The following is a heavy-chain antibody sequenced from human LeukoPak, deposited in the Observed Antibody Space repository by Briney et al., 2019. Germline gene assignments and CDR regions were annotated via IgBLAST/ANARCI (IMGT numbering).Heavy chain of an antibody. CDR3: ARGTAVRYDFWSGYPPMYYFDY. CDR1: GGSFSGYY. Sequence: SETLSLTCAVYGGSFSGYYWSWIRQPPGKGLEWIGEINHSGSTNYNPPLKSRVTISVDTSKNQFSLKLSSVTAADTAVYYCARGTAVRYDFWSGYPPMYYFDYWGQGTLVTVSS. J-gene: IGHJ4*02. V-gene: IGHV4-34*01. D-gene: IGHD3-3*01. CDR2: INHSGST.